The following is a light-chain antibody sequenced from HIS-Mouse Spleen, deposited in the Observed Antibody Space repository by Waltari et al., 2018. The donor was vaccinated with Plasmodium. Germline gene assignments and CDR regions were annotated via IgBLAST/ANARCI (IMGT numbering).Light chain of an antibody. J-gene: IGLJ3*02. CDR1: ALPTKY. CDR2: EDS. Sequence: YELTPPPSVSLSPGQTARITYSGDALPTKYAYWYQQKSGQAPVLVIYEDSKRPPGIPERFSGSSSGTMATLTISGAQVEDEADYYCYSTDSSGNHRVFGGGTKLTVL. V-gene: IGLV3-10*01. CDR3: YSTDSSGNHRV.